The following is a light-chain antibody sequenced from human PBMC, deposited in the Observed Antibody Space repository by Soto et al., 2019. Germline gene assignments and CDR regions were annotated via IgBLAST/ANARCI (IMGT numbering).Light chain of an antibody. V-gene: IGLV4-69*01. CDR1: SGHSSYA. Sequence: QPVLTQSPSASASLGASVTLTCTLSSGHSSYAIAWHQQQPEKGPRYLMKLNSDGSHSTGDGIPDRFSGSSSGAERYLTISSLQSEDAADYYCPTWGTGTYVVFGGGTKLTVL. CDR3: PTWGTGTYVV. CDR2: LNSDGSH. J-gene: IGLJ2*01.